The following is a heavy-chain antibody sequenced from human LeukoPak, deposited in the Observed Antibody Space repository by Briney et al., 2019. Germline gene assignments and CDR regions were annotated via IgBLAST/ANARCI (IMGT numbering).Heavy chain of an antibody. Sequence: GESLKISCKGSGYSFTSYWIGWVRQMPGKGLEWMGIIYPGDSDTRYSPSFQGQVTISADKSISTAYLQWSSLKASDTAVYYCARIGEGSSSSYFPSGYWGQGTLVTVSS. D-gene: IGHD6-6*01. CDR1: GYSFTSYW. CDR2: IYPGDSDT. V-gene: IGHV5-51*01. J-gene: IGHJ4*02. CDR3: ARIGEGSSSSYFPSGY.